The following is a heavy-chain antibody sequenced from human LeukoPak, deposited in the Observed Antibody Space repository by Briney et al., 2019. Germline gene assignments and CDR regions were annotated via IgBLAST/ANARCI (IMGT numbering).Heavy chain of an antibody. CDR2: IYPRDGST. J-gene: IGHJ4*02. V-gene: IGHV1-46*01. CDR1: GYTFTSNY. Sequence: ASAKVSCTASGYTFTSNYIHWVRQAPGQGLEWMGMIYPRDGSTSYAQKFQGRVTVTRDTSTSTVHMGLSGLRSEATAVYYCARDQEGFDYWGQGTLVTVSS. CDR3: ARDQEGFDY.